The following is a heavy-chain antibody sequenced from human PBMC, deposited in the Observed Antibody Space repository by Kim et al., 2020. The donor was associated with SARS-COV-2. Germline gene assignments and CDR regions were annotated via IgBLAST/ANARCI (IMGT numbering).Heavy chain of an antibody. CDR3: AGGPLLIWFGRDRHYGMDI. Sequence: GGSLRLSCAASGFTVSSKDMSWVRQAPGKGLEWVSVIYSGGSTYYADSVKGRCTISRHNSKNKLYLQMNSLRTEDTAGYYCAGGPLLIWFGRDRHYGMDIWGRGTTVTVSS. CDR1: GFTVSSKD. V-gene: IGHV3-53*04. CDR2: IYSGGST. D-gene: IGHD3-10*01. J-gene: IGHJ6*02.